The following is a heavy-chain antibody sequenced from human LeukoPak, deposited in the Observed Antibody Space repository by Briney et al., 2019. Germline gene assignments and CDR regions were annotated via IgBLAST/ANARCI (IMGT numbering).Heavy chain of an antibody. CDR2: ISSSSYI. D-gene: IGHD3/OR15-3a*01. CDR1: GFTFSSYS. Sequence: PGGSLRLSCAASGFTFSSYSMNWVRQAPGKGLEWVSSISSSSYIYYADSVKGRFTISRDNAKNSLYLQMNSLRAEDTAVYYCARDKRDFDYYMDVWGKGTTVTISS. J-gene: IGHJ6*03. CDR3: ARDKRDFDYYMDV. V-gene: IGHV3-21*01.